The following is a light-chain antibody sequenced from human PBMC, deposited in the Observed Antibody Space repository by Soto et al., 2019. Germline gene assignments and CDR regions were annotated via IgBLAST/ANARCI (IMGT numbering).Light chain of an antibody. CDR1: SSDVGSYNL. CDR2: EVS. Sequence: QSVLTQPASVSGSPGQSITISCTGTSSDVGSYNLVSWYQQHPGKAPKLMIYEVSKRPSGVSNRFSGSKSGNTASLTITGLQAEDEADNYCCSYAGSSTPLIFGTGTKVTV. V-gene: IGLV2-23*02. J-gene: IGLJ1*01. CDR3: CSYAGSSTPLI.